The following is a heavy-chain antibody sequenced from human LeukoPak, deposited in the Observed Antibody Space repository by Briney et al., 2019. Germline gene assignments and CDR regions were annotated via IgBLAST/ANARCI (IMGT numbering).Heavy chain of an antibody. CDR2: ISGSGGST. D-gene: IGHD2-15*01. V-gene: IGHV3-23*01. CDR1: GFTFSSYA. Sequence: PGGSLRLSCAASGFTFSSYAMSWVRQAPGKGLEWVSAISGSGGSTYYADSVKGRFTISRDNAKDSLYLQMNSLRAEDTAVYYCARDFTYCSGGSCYRLSAFDIWGQGTMVTVSS. CDR3: ARDFTYCSGGSCYRLSAFDI. J-gene: IGHJ3*02.